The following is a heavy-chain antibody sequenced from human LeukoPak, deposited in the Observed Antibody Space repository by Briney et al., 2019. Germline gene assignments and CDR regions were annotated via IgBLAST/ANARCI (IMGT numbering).Heavy chain of an antibody. J-gene: IGHJ6*02. D-gene: IGHD2-21*02. V-gene: IGHV3-48*04. CDR3: ARVSGDRNYYYYGMDV. CDR2: ISSSGTIE. CDR1: GFTLSGHS. Sequence: GGSLRLSCVASGFTLSGHSMNWVRQTPGKGLEWVSYISSSGTIEFYADSVKGRFAISRENGKNALYLQMNSLRAEDTAVYYCARVSGDRNYYYYGMDVWGQGTTVTVSS.